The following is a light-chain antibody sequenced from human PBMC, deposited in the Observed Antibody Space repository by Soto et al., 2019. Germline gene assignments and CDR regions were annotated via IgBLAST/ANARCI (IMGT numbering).Light chain of an antibody. J-gene: IGKJ2*01. CDR3: QQYNNWPYT. V-gene: IGKV3-15*01. CDR2: RAS. Sequence: EIVMTQSPATLSVSPGESATLSCRASQSVGGILAWYQQKPGQAPRLVIYRASTRATGIPARFSGSGSGTDFTLTIGSLQSEDFAVYYCQQYNNWPYTFGQGTKLEIK. CDR1: QSVGGI.